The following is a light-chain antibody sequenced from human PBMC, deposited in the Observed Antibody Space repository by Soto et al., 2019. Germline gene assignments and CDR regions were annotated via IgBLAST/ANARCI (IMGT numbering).Light chain of an antibody. J-gene: IGKJ1*01. CDR3: QQSFSTPRT. Sequence: DIQMTQSPSTLSASVXXXXXXXXXASQSISNWLAWYQQKPGKVPKLLIYGASSLQSGVPSRFSGSGSGTDFTLTISSLQPEDFGTYYCQQSFSTPRTFGQGTKVDIK. CDR1: QSISNW. V-gene: IGKV1-39*01. CDR2: GAS.